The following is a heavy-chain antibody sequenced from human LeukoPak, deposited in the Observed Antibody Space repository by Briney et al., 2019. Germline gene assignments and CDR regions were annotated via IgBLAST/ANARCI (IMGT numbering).Heavy chain of an antibody. D-gene: IGHD5-12*01. CDR3: AGPGWRGYSGYYLFY. CDR2: ISSSGSTI. V-gene: IGHV3-48*03. Sequence: GGSLRLSCAASGFTFSSYEMNWVRQAPGKGLEWVSYISSSGSTIYYADSVKGRFTISRDNAKNSLYLQMNSLRAEDTAVYYCAGPGWRGYSGYYLFYWGQGTLVTVSS. J-gene: IGHJ4*02. CDR1: GFTFSSYE.